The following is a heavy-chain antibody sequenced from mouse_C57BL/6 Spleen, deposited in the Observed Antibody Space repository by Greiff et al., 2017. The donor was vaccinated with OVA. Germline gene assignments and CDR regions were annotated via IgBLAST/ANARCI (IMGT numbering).Heavy chain of an antibody. V-gene: IGHV1-80*01. CDR1: GYAFSSYW. CDR3: ARGGLDYGRYFDV. D-gene: IGHD2-4*01. Sequence: VQLVESGAELVKPGASVKISCKASGYAFSSYWMNWVKQRPGKGLEWIGQIYPGDGDTNYNGKFKGKATLTADKSSSTAYMQLSSLTSEDSAVYFCARGGLDYGRYFDVWGTGTTVTVSS. J-gene: IGHJ1*03. CDR2: IYPGDGDT.